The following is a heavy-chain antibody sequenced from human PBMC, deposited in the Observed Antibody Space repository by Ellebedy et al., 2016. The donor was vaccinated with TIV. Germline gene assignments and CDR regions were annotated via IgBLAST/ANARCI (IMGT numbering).Heavy chain of an antibody. Sequence: GGSLRLSXAASGFTFSSYAMHWVRQAPGKGLEWVAVISYDGSNKYYADSVKGRFTISRDNSKNTLYLQMNSLRAEDTAVYYCASDLWSGYLFDYWGQGTLVTVSS. D-gene: IGHD3-3*01. CDR3: ASDLWSGYLFDY. CDR2: ISYDGSNK. J-gene: IGHJ4*02. V-gene: IGHV3-30-3*01. CDR1: GFTFSSYA.